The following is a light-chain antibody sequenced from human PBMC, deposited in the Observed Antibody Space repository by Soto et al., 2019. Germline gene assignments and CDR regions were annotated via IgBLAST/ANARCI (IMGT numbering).Light chain of an antibody. Sequence: DIQMTQSPSSLSASVGDRVTITCRASQSISSYLNWYQQKPGKAPKLLIYAASSLQSGVPSRFSGSGSGTDFTLTISRLQPEDFATYYCQQSYSTPQTFGQGNKLEIK. CDR2: AAS. J-gene: IGKJ1*01. CDR3: QQSYSTPQT. V-gene: IGKV1-39*01. CDR1: QSISSY.